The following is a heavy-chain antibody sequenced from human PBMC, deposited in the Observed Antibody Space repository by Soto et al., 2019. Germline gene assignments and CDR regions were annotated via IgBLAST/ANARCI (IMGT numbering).Heavy chain of an antibody. CDR1: GYTFTSYY. CDR3: ARATYGSGTPTGDYYYYYGMEV. D-gene: IGHD3-10*01. V-gene: IGHV1-46*01. J-gene: IGHJ6*02. CDR2: INPSGGST. Sequence: ASVKVSCKASGYTFTSYYMHCVRQAPGQGLEWMGIINPSGGSTSYAQKFQGRVTMTRDTSTSTVYMELSSLRSEDTAVYYCARATYGSGTPTGDYYYYYGMEVWGQGTTVTVSS.